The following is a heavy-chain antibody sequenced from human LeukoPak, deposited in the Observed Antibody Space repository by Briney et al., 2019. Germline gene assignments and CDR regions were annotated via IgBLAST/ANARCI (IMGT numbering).Heavy chain of an antibody. CDR1: GFTFDDYG. V-gene: IGHV3-20*04. Sequence: GGSLRLSCAASGFTFDDYGMSWVRQAPGKGLEWVSGINWNGGSTGYAYSVKGRFTISIDNAKNSLYLQINSLRGEDTALYYCARLYYDFVSLGDYFDYWGQGTRVTVSS. D-gene: IGHD3-3*01. J-gene: IGHJ4*02. CDR3: ARLYYDFVSLGDYFDY. CDR2: INWNGGST.